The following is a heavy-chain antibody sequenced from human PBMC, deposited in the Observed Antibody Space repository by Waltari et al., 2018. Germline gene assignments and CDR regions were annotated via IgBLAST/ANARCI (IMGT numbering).Heavy chain of an antibody. Sequence: EVQLVESGGGLVQPGRSLRLSCAASGFTFDDYAMHWVRQAPGKGLEWVSGINWNSGTLGYADSVKVRLTISRDSAKNSLFLQMNILRGEDTALYFCAKDGGILGFGKVNYFLENWGHGTLVTVSS. D-gene: IGHD3-10*01. CDR1: GFTFDDYA. CDR2: INWNSGTL. V-gene: IGHV3-9*01. J-gene: IGHJ4*01. CDR3: AKDGGILGFGKVNYFLEN.